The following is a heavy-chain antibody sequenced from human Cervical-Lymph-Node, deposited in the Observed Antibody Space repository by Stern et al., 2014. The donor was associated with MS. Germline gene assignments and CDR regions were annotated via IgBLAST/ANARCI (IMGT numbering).Heavy chain of an antibody. J-gene: IGHJ4*02. CDR2: IHTVGTT. Sequence: VQLEESGGGLVQPGGSLRLSCEASGFPVGASYMNWVRQAPGTGLEWVSRIHTVGTTHYQDSVKGRFTISRANAKNALYLQMDRLTVEDTAVYYCAREIAGRRFEDWGRGTLVAVSP. CDR3: AREIAGRRFED. V-gene: IGHV3-66*01. D-gene: IGHD6-6*01. CDR1: GFPVGASY.